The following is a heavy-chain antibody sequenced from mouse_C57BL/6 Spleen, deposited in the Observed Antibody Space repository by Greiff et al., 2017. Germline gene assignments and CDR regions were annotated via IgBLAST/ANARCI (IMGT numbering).Heavy chain of an antibody. CDR2: INPSNGGT. D-gene: IGHD1-1*01. J-gene: IGHJ2*01. CDR1: GYTFTSYW. V-gene: IGHV1-53*01. CDR3: ARWDGSSYVSTTTFDY. Sequence: VQLQQPGTELVKPGASVKLSCKASGYTFTSYWMHWVKQRPGQGLEWIGNINPSNGGTNYNEKFKSKATLTVDKSSSTAYMQRSSLTSEDSAVYYGARWDGSSYVSTTTFDYWGQGTTLTVSS.